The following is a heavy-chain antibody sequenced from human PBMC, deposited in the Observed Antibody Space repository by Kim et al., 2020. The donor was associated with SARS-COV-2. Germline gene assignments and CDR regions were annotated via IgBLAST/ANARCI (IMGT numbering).Heavy chain of an antibody. D-gene: IGHD6-6*01. CDR2: IYYSGST. Sequence: SETLSLTCTVSGGSISSGGYYWSWIRQHPGKGLEWIGYIYYSGSTYYNPSLKSRVTISVDTSKNQFSLKLSSVTAADTAVYYCARGTGLGIAARLGQFDYWGQGTLVTVSS. CDR3: ARGTGLGIAARLGQFDY. J-gene: IGHJ4*02. CDR1: GGSISSGGYY. V-gene: IGHV4-31*03.